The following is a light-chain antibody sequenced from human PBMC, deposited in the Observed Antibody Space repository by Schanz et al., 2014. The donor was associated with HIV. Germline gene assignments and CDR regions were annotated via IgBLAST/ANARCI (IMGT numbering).Light chain of an antibody. CDR2: VNH. CDR3: GTWDDDLSAVV. Sequence: QSVLTQPPSMSAAPGQRVTISCAGSAFNIGQNYVSWFQQFPGTAPKLLIYVNHQRPSDIPDRFSGSKTGTSATLAIVGLQTGDEADYYCGTWDDDLSAVVFGGGTKLTVL. CDR1: AFNIGQNY. J-gene: IGLJ2*01. V-gene: IGLV1-51*01.